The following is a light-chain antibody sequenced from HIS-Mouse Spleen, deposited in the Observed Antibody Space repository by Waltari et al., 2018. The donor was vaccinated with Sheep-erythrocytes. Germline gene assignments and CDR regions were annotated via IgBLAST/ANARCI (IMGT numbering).Light chain of an antibody. V-gene: IGLV3-1*01. J-gene: IGLJ2*01. CDR1: KLGDKY. CDR2: QDS. CDR3: QAWDSSTVV. Sequence: SYELTQPPSVPVSPGQTASITCSGDKLGDKYACWYHQKPGQSPVLVIYQDSKRPSGIPERFSGSNSGNTATLTISGTQAMDEADYYCQAWDSSTVVFGGGTKLTVL.